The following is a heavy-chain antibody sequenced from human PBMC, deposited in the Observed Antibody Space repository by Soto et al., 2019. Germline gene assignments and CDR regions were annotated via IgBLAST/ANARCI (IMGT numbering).Heavy chain of an antibody. CDR3: PRVKTLSPGY. V-gene: IGHV3-49*04. CDR1: GFTFGDYA. Sequence: GGSLRLSCTASGFTFGDYAMSWVRQAPGKGLEWVGFIRSKAYGGTTEYAASVKGRFTISRDDSKSIAYLQMNSLKTEDTAVYYCPRVKTLSPGYWGQGTLVTV. CDR2: IRSKAYGGTT. D-gene: IGHD3-16*02. J-gene: IGHJ4*02.